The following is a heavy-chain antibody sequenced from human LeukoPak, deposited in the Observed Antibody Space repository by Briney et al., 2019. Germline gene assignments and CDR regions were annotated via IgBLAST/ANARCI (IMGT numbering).Heavy chain of an antibody. Sequence: GGSLRLSCAASGFTFSTYSMNWVRQVPGKGLEWVSYLSSSGSTIYYADSVKGRFTISRDNAKNSLYLQMNSLRAEDTAVYYCARDYYGDYYFDYWGQGTLVTVSS. D-gene: IGHD4-17*01. CDR3: ARDYYGDYYFDY. CDR1: GFTFSTYS. V-gene: IGHV3-48*01. J-gene: IGHJ4*02. CDR2: LSSSGSTI.